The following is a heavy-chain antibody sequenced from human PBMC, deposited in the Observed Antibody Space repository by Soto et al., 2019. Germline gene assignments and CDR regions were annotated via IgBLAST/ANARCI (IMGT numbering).Heavy chain of an antibody. CDR2: ISYDGSNK. Sequence: GGSLRLSCAASGFTFSSYGMHWVRQAPGKGLEWVAVISYDGSNKYYADSVKGRFTISRDNSKNTLYLQMNSLRAEDTAVYYCESSLLWFGSGGYFDYCGQGTLVTVSS. CDR3: ESSLLWFGSGGYFDY. J-gene: IGHJ4*02. D-gene: IGHD3-10*01. V-gene: IGHV3-30*03. CDR1: GFTFSSYG.